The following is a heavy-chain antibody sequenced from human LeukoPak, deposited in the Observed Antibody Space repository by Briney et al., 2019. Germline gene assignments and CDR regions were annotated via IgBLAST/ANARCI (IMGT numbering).Heavy chain of an antibody. Sequence: GGSLTLSCAASGFTFSTDVMSWVRQAPGKGLECVSAISGSGGNTYYADSVKDRFTISRDNSKNMLYLQMNSLRAEDTAVYYCAKVSGRIQIWPQPFGDGMDVWGQGTTVTVSS. V-gene: IGHV3-23*01. J-gene: IGHJ6*02. D-gene: IGHD3-10*01. CDR1: GFTFSTDV. CDR3: AKVSGRIQIWPQPFGDGMDV. CDR2: ISGSGGNT.